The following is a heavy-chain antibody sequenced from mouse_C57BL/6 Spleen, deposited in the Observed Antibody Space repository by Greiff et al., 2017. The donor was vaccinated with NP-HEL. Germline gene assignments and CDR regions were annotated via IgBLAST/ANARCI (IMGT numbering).Heavy chain of an antibody. V-gene: IGHV1-55*01. CDR3: ATTGTDYAMDY. D-gene: IGHD4-1*02. J-gene: IGHJ4*01. Sequence: VQLQQSGAELVKPGASVKMSCKASGYTFTSYWITWVKQRPGHGLEWIGDIYPGSGSTTYNEKFKSKATLTGDTSSSTAYMQLSSLTAEDSAVYYCATTGTDYAMDYWGQGTSVTVSS. CDR2: IYPGSGST. CDR1: GYTFTSYW.